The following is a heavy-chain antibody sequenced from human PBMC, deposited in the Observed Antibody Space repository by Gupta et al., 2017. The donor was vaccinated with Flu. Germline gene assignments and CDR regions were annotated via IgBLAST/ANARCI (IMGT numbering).Heavy chain of an antibody. Sequence: EVQLVESGGGLVQPGGSLRLSCAASGFTFRRYWMTWVRQAPGKGLEWVANIKEDGTEENYVDSVKGRFTISRDNAIHSLYLQMHSLRVDDTAVYYCTRDDTSSRPDYWGQGTLVTVSS. J-gene: IGHJ4*02. CDR2: IKEDGTEE. CDR3: TRDDTSSRPDY. V-gene: IGHV3-7*01. CDR1: GFTFRRYW.